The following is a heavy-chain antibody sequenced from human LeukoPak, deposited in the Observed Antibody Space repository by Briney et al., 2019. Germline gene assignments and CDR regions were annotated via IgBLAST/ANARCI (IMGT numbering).Heavy chain of an antibody. CDR1: GFTYSYYY. D-gene: IGHD3-10*01. J-gene: IGHJ4*02. CDR2: IISSSSNT. CDR3: ARGAGTGSNWVRGYFDY. V-gene: IGHV3-11*05. Sequence: GGSLRLSCAAPGFTYSYYYLSWIRQAPGKGLELVSHIISSSSNTKNAASVKGRFTISGDNAKSSLYMQMNGLRAEDTDVYYCARGAGTGSNWVRGYFDYWGQGTLVTVYS.